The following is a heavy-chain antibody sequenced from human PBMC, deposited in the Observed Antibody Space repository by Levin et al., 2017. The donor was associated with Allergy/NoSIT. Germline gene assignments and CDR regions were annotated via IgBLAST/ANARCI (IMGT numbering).Heavy chain of an antibody. V-gene: IGHV3-30*03. CDR1: GFTFSSYG. CDR2: ISYDGSNK. J-gene: IGHJ6*02. Sequence: RSGGSLRLSCAASGFTFSSYGMHWVRQAPGKGLEWVAVISYDGSNKYYADSVKGRFTISRDKSKNTLYLQMNSLRAEDTAVYYCARTPYDTVYGMDGWGQGTTVTVAS. CDR3: ARTPYDTVYGMDG. D-gene: IGHD3-22*01.